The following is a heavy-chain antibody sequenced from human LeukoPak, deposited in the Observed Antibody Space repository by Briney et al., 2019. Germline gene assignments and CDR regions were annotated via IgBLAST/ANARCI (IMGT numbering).Heavy chain of an antibody. CDR1: GYKFLSHG. J-gene: IGHJ1*01. V-gene: IGHV1-18*04. CDR2: IRVDNGDT. CDR3: ARDWPTVIADF. Sequence: ASVRVSCKTSGYKFLSHGISWVRQAPGQGLEWLGWIRVDNGDTRFAQKFQGRFTMTTDTSTSTAHMELRSLRSDDTAVYYCARDWPTVIADFWGQGTLVTVSS. D-gene: IGHD4-11*01.